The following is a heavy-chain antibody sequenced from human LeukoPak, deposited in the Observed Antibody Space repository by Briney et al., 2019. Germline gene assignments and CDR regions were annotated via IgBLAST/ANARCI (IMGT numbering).Heavy chain of an antibody. J-gene: IGHJ4*02. V-gene: IGHV3-30-3*01. CDR2: ISYDGSNK. CDR3: AKEHPNYYDSSGYYYFDY. CDR1: GFTFSSYA. D-gene: IGHD3-22*01. Sequence: PGRSLSLSCAASGFTFSSYAMHWVRQAPGKRLEWVAVISYDGSNKYYADSVKGRFTISRDNSKNSLYLQMNSLRAEDTALYYCAKEHPNYYDSSGYYYFDYWGQGTLVTVSS.